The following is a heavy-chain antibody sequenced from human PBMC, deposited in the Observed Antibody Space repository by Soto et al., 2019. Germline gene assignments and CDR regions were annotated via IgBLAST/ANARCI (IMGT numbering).Heavy chain of an antibody. CDR2: IRYDGSNK. D-gene: IGHD3-10*01. CDR3: ARDRTFYGSGSKRMDF. V-gene: IGHV3-30*02. CDR1: GFTFSSYG. J-gene: IGHJ6*02. Sequence: GGSVRLSCVTSGFTFSSYGMHWVRQAPGKGLEWLAIIRYDGSNKYYGDSVKGRFTISRDNSNNTLYLEMNNLRAEDTAVYYCARDRTFYGSGSKRMDFWGQGTTVTVSS.